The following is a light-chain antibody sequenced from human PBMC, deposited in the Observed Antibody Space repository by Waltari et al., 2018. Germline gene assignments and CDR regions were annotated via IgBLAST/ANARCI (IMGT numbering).Light chain of an antibody. Sequence: QSVLTQPPSASGAPGQRVTISCSGSSSNIGTNYVYWYQQLPGTAPKLLIYRNTQRPSAFPDRFSGSKSGTSASLALSGLRSEDEADYYCATWDDSLSGYVFGPGTKVTVL. V-gene: IGLV1-47*01. J-gene: IGLJ1*01. CDR1: SSNIGTNY. CDR2: RNT. CDR3: ATWDDSLSGYV.